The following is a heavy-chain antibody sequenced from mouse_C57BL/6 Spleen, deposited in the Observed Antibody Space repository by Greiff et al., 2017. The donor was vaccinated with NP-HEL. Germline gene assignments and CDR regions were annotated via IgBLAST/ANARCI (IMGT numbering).Heavy chain of an antibody. CDR2: IWSGGST. Sequence: VQLQESGPGLVQPSQSLSITCTVSGFSLTSYGVHWVRQSPGKGLEWLGVIWSGGSTDYNAAFISRLSISKDNSTSQVFFKMNSLQADDTAIYYCARKGYYEDYYAMDYWGQGTSVTVSS. CDR3: ARKGYYEDYYAMDY. D-gene: IGHD2-3*01. V-gene: IGHV2-2*01. J-gene: IGHJ4*01. CDR1: GFSLTSYG.